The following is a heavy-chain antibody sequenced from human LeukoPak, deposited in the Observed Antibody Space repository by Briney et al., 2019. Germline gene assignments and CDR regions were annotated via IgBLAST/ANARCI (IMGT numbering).Heavy chain of an antibody. CDR1: GFAVGRNY. CDR3: ARRPGN. Sequence: GGSLRLSCVASGFAVGRNYMSWVRQAPGKGLECVSLIYSGGAIRYADSVKGRSTVSRDSSKNTLFLQMNDLTVEDTARYYCARRPGNWGQGILVTVSS. J-gene: IGHJ4*02. D-gene: IGHD1-14*01. CDR2: IYSGGAI. V-gene: IGHV3-53*01.